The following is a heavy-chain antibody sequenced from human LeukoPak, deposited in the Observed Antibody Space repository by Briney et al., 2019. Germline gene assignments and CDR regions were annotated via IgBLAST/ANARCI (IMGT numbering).Heavy chain of an antibody. Sequence: PGGSLRLSCAASGFTFSNFDMHWIRQAPGKGLEWVAVISYDGNNKYYADSVKGRFTISRDNSKDTLYLQVNSLRAEDTAVYYCASNTGDWGQGTLVTVSS. CDR1: GFTFSNFD. J-gene: IGHJ1*01. D-gene: IGHD1-14*01. CDR3: ASNTGD. CDR2: ISYDGNNK. V-gene: IGHV3-30*03.